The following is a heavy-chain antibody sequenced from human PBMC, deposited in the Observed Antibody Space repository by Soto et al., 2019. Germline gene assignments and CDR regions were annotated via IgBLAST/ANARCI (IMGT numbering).Heavy chain of an antibody. Sequence: GGSLRLSCTTSGFTFSRHATTWVRQAPGKGLEWVSGLSDSGGSIYYADSVKGRFTISRDNSMNTLYLQMNTLRAEDTAIYYCAKVSSSWYAGFFDLWGQGTLVTVSS. D-gene: IGHD6-13*01. J-gene: IGHJ4*02. V-gene: IGHV3-23*01. CDR3: AKVSSSWYAGFFDL. CDR2: LSDSGGSI. CDR1: GFTFSRHA.